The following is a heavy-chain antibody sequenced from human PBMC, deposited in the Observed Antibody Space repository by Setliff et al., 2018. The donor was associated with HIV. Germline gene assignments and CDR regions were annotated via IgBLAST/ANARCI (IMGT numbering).Heavy chain of an antibody. J-gene: IGHJ3*01. V-gene: IGHV4-59*01. CDR2: IYYSGST. CDR1: GGSTTSYY. CDR3: ARAVVPPRSRGFDL. D-gene: IGHD2-15*01. Sequence: PSETLSLTCSFSGGSTTSYYWSWIRQPPGKGLEWVRYIYYSGSTHYNTSLKSQVTISLDTSKKQFSLKLRSVTAADTAIYYCARAVVPPRSRGFDLWGQGTMVTVS.